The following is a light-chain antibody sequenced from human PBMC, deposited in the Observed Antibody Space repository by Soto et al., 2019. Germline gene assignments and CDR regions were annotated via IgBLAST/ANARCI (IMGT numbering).Light chain of an antibody. V-gene: IGLV2-8*01. CDR1: SSDVGGYNY. J-gene: IGLJ3*02. CDR3: SSYAASNNFYFV. Sequence: QSALTQPPSASGSPGQSVTISCTGTSSDVGGYNYVSWYQQYPGRAPKLMIYEVTKRPSGVPDRFSGSKSGIMASLTVSGLQAEDEADYYCSSYAASNNFYFVFGGGTKLTVL. CDR2: EVT.